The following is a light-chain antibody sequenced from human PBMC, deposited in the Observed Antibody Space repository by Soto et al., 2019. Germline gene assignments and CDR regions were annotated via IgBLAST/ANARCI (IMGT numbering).Light chain of an antibody. Sequence: DMEMTQSPCSLSASVGDRVTITCRASQSISNYLDWYQQKPGKVPKLLIYAASSLQSGVPTRFSGSGSGTDFTLTISSLRPEDFATYYCQQCDGTPLTFGGGTKIEIK. CDR2: AAS. CDR3: QQCDGTPLT. V-gene: IGKV1-39*01. CDR1: QSISNY. J-gene: IGKJ4*01.